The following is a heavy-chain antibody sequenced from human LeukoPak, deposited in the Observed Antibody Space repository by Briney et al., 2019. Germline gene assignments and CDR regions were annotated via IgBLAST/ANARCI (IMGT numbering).Heavy chain of an antibody. D-gene: IGHD3-9*01. J-gene: IGHJ4*02. CDR2: ISGSGGST. CDR3: AKDLRLRYFDWLSPFDY. CDR1: GFTFSSYA. V-gene: IGHV3-23*01. Sequence: GGSLRLSCAASGFTFSSYAMSWVRQAPGKGLEWVSAISGSGGSTYYADSVKGRFTISRDNSKNTLYLQMNSLRAEDTVVYYCAKDLRLRYFDWLSPFDYWGQGTLVTVSS.